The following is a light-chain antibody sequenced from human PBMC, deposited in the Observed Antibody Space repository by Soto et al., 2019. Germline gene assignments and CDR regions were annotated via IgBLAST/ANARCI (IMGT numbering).Light chain of an antibody. Sequence: EIVLTQSPATLSLSPGEGANLSCRASESLYSYLGWYQQKPGQTPRLLIYDTSKRATGVPARFSGSGSGTDYTLTISSLEPEDFAIYYCHGHGNWPRRTFGPGTTVDI. CDR2: DTS. CDR1: ESLYSY. J-gene: IGKJ3*01. V-gene: IGKV3-11*01. CDR3: HGHGNWPRRT.